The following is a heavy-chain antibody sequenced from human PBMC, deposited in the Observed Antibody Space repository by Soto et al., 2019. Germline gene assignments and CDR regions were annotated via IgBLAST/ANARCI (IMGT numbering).Heavy chain of an antibody. J-gene: IGHJ4*02. CDR1: GGSISSYF. D-gene: IGHD3-16*01. V-gene: IGHV4-4*07. CDR3: ARLGTNGQTLDY. Sequence: QVQLQESGPGLVKPSETLSLTCTVSGGSISSYFWTWIRQPAGKGLEWVGRIYDTGSTNYNPSLKSRVSMSVDMSKNQFSLKLSSVTAADTAVYYCARLGTNGQTLDYWGQGTLVTVSS. CDR2: IYDTGST.